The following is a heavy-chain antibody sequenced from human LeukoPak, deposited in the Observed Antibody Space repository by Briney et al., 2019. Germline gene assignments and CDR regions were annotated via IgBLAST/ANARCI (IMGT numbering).Heavy chain of an antibody. CDR1: GFTSSRYW. V-gene: IGHV3-7*01. J-gene: IGHJ6*03. Sequence: GGSLRLYCGVFGFTSSRYWMTWVRQAPGKGLEWVANIKQDGSAKSYVDSVKGRFTISRDNAKNSLFLEMNSLRVEGTAVYYCARDLRIKQTYNTFYYMDVWGKGPTVTASS. CDR3: ARDLRIKQTYNTFYYMDV. D-gene: IGHD3-16*01. CDR2: IKQDGSAK.